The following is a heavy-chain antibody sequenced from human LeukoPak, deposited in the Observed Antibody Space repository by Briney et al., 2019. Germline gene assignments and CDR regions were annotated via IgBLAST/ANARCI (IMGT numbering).Heavy chain of an antibody. D-gene: IGHD2-8*02. CDR3: AKPRTTGLGWAQFDY. J-gene: IGHJ4*02. Sequence: GGSLRLSCAASGFTFSSFAMTWVRQAPGKGLEWVSGFDGNGPNTYYADSVKGRWTISRDNSRNTLYLEMNSLRPEDAAIYYCAKPRTTGLGWAQFDYWGQGSLVTVSS. CDR1: GFTFSSFA. V-gene: IGHV3-23*01. CDR2: FDGNGPNT.